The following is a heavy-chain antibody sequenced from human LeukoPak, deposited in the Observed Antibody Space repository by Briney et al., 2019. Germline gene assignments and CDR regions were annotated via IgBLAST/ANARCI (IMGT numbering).Heavy chain of an antibody. D-gene: IGHD6-19*01. CDR3: ARGGTVADPFDY. CDR2: ISSSGGTI. V-gene: IGHV3-11*01. J-gene: IGHJ4*02. CDR1: GFTFSDSY. Sequence: PGGSLRLSCADSGFTFSDSYMSWIRQAPGKGLEWVSYISSSGGTICYADPVRGRFTISRDNAKNSLYLQMNSLRAEDTAIYYCARGGTVADPFDYWGQGTLVTVSS.